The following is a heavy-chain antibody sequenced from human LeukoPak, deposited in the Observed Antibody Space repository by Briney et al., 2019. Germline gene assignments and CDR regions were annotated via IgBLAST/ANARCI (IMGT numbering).Heavy chain of an antibody. CDR2: IIPIFGTA. V-gene: IGHV1-69*05. CDR1: GGTFSSYA. D-gene: IGHD4-17*01. CDR3: ARVAVTTYYFDY. J-gene: IGHJ4*02. Sequence: SVKVSCKASGGTFSSYAISWVRQAPGQGLEWMGGIIPIFGTANYAQKFQGRVTMTRDKSTSTAYMELSSLRSEDTAVYYCARVAVTTYYFDYWGQGTLVTVSS.